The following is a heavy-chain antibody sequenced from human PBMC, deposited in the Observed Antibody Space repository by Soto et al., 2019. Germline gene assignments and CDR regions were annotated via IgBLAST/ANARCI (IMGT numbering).Heavy chain of an antibody. CDR1: GGSISSSSYY. Sequence: QLQLQESGPGLVKPSETLSLTCTVSGGSISSSSYYWGWIRQPPGKGLEWIGSIYYSGSTYYNPSLKSRVTISVDTSKNQFSLKLSSVTAADTAVYYCARHVTFHSSSSGRLDYWGQGTLVTVSS. J-gene: IGHJ4*02. CDR3: ARHVTFHSSSSGRLDY. V-gene: IGHV4-39*01. CDR2: IYYSGST. D-gene: IGHD6-6*01.